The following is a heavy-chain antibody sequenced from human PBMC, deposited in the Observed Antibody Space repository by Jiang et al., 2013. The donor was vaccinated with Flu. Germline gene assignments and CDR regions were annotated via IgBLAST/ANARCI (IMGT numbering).Heavy chain of an antibody. Sequence: AEVKKPGVSVKVSCKASGYTFTSYAMHWVRQAPGQRLEWMGWINAGNGNTKYSQKFQGRVTITRDTSASTAYMELSSLRSEDTAVYYCARGFYGSGSQTLIDYWGQGTLVTVSS. D-gene: IGHD3-10*01. CDR3: ARGFYGSGSQTLIDY. CDR1: GYTFTSYA. V-gene: IGHV1-3*01. J-gene: IGHJ4*02. CDR2: INAGNGNT.